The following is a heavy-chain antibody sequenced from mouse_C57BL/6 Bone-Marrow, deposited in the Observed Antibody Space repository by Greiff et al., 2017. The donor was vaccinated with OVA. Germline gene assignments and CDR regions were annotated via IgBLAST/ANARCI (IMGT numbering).Heavy chain of an antibody. D-gene: IGHD2-1*01. CDR1: GYSITSGYY. CDR2: ISYDGSN. CDR3: AEGGIWGNLAWFAY. Sequence: VQLKESGPGLVKPSQSLSLTCSVTGYSITSGYYWNWIRQFPGNKLEWMGYISYDGSNNYNPSLKNLISITRDTSKNQFFLKLNSVTTEDTATYYCAEGGIWGNLAWFAYWGQGTLVTVSA. J-gene: IGHJ3*01. V-gene: IGHV3-6*01.